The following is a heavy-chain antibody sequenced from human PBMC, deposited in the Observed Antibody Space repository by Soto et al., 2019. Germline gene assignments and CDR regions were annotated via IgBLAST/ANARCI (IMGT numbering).Heavy chain of an antibody. D-gene: IGHD3-9*01. CDR3: AGQTYYDILTGYYEVTWFDP. CDR1: GFTFSSYA. J-gene: IGHJ5*02. V-gene: IGHV3-30-3*01. Sequence: QVQLVESGGGVVQPGRSLRLSCAASGFTFSSYAMHWVRQAPGKGLEWVAVISYDGSNKYYADSVKGRFTISRDNSKNTLYLQMNSLRAEDTAVYYCAGQTYYDILTGYYEVTWFDPWGQGTLVTVSS. CDR2: ISYDGSNK.